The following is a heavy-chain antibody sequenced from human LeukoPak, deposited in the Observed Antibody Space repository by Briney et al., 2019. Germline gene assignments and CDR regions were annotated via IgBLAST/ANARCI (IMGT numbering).Heavy chain of an antibody. Sequence: SLRLSCAASGFTFSSYAMHWVRQAPGKGLEWVAVISYDGSNKYYADSVKGRFTISRDNSKNTLYLQMNSLRAEDTAVYYCASADVQFDYWGQGTLVTVSS. V-gene: IGHV3-30*04. J-gene: IGHJ4*02. D-gene: IGHD1-1*01. CDR2: ISYDGSNK. CDR1: GFTFSSYA. CDR3: ASADVQFDY.